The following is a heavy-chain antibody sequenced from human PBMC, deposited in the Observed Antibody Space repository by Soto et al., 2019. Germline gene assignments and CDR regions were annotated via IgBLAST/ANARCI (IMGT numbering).Heavy chain of an antibody. D-gene: IGHD6-13*01. CDR2: IYTSGST. J-gene: IGHJ5*02. CDR1: GGSISSYY. Sequence: KTSETLSLTCTVSGGSISSYYWSWIRQPAGKGLEWIGRIYTSGSTNYNPSLKSRVTMSVDTSKNQFSLKLSSVTAADTAVYYCARDLLEAAAGNNWFDPWGQGTLVTVSS. V-gene: IGHV4-4*07. CDR3: ARDLLEAAAGNNWFDP.